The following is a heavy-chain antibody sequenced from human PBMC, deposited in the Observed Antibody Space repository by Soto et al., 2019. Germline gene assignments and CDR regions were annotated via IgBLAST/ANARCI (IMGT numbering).Heavy chain of an antibody. CDR1: GFTFSSYG. Sequence: PGGSLRLSCAASGFTFSSYGLHWVRQAPGKGLEWVAVIWYDGSNKYYADSVRGRFTISRDNSKNTLYLQMSSLRAEDTAVYYCAKGGLVGXTFRGTFDIWGQGTMVTVSS. CDR3: AKGGLVGXTFRGTFDI. CDR2: IWYDGSNK. J-gene: IGHJ3*02. D-gene: IGHD1-26*01. V-gene: IGHV3-33*06.